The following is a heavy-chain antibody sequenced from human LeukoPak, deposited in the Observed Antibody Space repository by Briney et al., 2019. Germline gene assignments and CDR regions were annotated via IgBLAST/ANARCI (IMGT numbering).Heavy chain of an antibody. CDR3: AKMSGYFDY. CDR2: ITADGGTT. Sequence: GSLRLSCAASGFTLSSYWMSWVRQAPGKGLEWVSAITADGGTTYYADSVKGRFSISRDNSKNTLYLQMNSLRAEDTALYYCAKMSGYFDYWGQGTLVTVSS. V-gene: IGHV3-23*01. D-gene: IGHD5/OR15-5a*01. J-gene: IGHJ4*02. CDR1: GFTLSSYW.